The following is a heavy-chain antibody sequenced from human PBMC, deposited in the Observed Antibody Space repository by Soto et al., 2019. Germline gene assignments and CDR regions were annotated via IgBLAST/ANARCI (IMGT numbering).Heavy chain of an antibody. CDR3: ASGGGIVVVTAPYDH. V-gene: IGHV1-3*01. D-gene: IGHD2-21*02. J-gene: IGHJ4*02. CDR1: GYTCTSYS. Sequence: ASVKVSCKASGYTCTSYSMHWVRQAPGQRLEWMGWINAGNANTKYSQKFQGRVTITRDTSASTAYMELSSLTSEDTAVYYCASGGGIVVVTAPYDHWGKGPLVTVS. CDR2: INAGNANT.